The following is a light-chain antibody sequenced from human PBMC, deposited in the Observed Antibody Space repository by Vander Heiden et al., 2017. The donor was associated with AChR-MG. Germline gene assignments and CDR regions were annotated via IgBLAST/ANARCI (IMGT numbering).Light chain of an antibody. CDR1: QSFSSN. Sequence: EIVMTHSPATLSVSSGERATLPGRASQSFSSNLDWYKQKPGQAPRLLIYGASTRATGIPARFTGSGYGTEFTLTISSLQSEDVAVYYCQQYNNGPPRSSFGPRTKLEIK. CDR3: QQYNNGPPRSS. V-gene: IGKV3-15*01. J-gene: IGKJ2*03. CDR2: GAS.